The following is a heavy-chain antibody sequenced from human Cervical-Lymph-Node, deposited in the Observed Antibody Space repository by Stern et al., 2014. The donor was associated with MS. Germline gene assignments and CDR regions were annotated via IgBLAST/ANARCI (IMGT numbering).Heavy chain of an antibody. D-gene: IGHD3-16*01. CDR2: IIPLFGTA. J-gene: IGHJ4*02. Sequence: VQLVQSGAEVKKPGSSVKVSCKASGGTFSNDAINWVRQAPGQGLEWMGGIIPLFGTASYAQKFKDRVSITADTSTQTAFLEVNRLTSEDTAVYYCARDSPIFPKPLKGEIDYWGQGTLVTVSS. CDR3: ARDSPIFPKPLKGEIDY. V-gene: IGHV1-69*06. CDR1: GGTFSNDA.